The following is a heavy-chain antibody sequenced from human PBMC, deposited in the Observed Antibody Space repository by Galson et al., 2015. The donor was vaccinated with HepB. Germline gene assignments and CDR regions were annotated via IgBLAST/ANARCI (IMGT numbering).Heavy chain of an antibody. Sequence: ETLSLTCTVSGGSISSYYWSWIRQPPGKGLEWIGYIYYSGSTNYNPSLKSRVTISVDTSKNQFSLKLSSVTAADTAVYYCARGQVPVYPRGIGRIAARHRKVKSNWFDHWGQGTLVTVSS. J-gene: IGHJ5*02. CDR3: ARGQVPVYPRGIGRIAARHRKVKSNWFDH. CDR1: GGSISSYY. V-gene: IGHV4-59*01. D-gene: IGHD6-6*01. CDR2: IYYSGST.